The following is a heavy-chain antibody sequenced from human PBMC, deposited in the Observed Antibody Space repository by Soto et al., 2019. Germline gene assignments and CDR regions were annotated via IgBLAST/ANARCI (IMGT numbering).Heavy chain of an antibody. CDR2: IKQDGSEK. V-gene: IGHV3-7*04. Sequence: EVQLVESGGGLVQPGGSLRLSCAASGFTFSSYWMSWVRQTPGKGLEWVANIKQDGSEKWYVDSVKGRFTISIDNAKKSLYLQMNSLRVEDTAVYYCARGDYHDSSGPFSDAFDIWGQGTMVTVSS. CDR1: GFTFSSYW. D-gene: IGHD3-22*01. J-gene: IGHJ3*02. CDR3: ARGDYHDSSGPFSDAFDI.